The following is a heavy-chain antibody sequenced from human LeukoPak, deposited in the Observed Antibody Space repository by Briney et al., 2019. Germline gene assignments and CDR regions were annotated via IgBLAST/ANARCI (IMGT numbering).Heavy chain of an antibody. CDR3: ARDREDGSAFDI. V-gene: IGHV3-21*01. D-gene: IGHD3-10*01. CDR2: ISSSSSYI. Sequence: PGGSLRLSCAASGFTFSSYSMNWVRQAPGKGLEWVSSISSSSSYIYYADSVKGRFTISRDNAKNSLYLQMNSLRAEDTAVYYCARDREDGSAFDIWGQGTMVTVSS. CDR1: GFTFSSYS. J-gene: IGHJ3*02.